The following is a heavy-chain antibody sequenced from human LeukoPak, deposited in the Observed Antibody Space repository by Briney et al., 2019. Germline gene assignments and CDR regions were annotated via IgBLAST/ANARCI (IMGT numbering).Heavy chain of an antibody. D-gene: IGHD2-15*01. CDR3: ARLPRRAATPYYYYYMDV. CDR2: INHSGST. V-gene: IGHV4-34*01. Sequence: SETLSLTCAVYGGSFSGYYWSWIRQPPGKGLEWIGEINHSGSTSYNPSLKSRVTISVDTSKNQFSLKLSSVTAADTAVYYCARLPRRAATPYYYYYMDVWGKGTTVTVSS. CDR1: GGSFSGYY. J-gene: IGHJ6*03.